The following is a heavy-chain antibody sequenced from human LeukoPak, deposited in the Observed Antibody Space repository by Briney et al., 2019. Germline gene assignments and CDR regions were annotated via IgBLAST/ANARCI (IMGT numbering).Heavy chain of an antibody. V-gene: IGHV1-2*02. Sequence: ASVKVSCKASGYTLTGYYMHWVRQAPGQGLEWMGWINPNSGGTNYAQKFQGRVTMTRDTSISTAYMELSRLRSDDTAVYYCARDNMVVTAPAGGCCDYWGQGTLVTVSS. CDR3: ARDNMVVTAPAGGCCDY. D-gene: IGHD2-21*02. CDR2: INPNSGGT. J-gene: IGHJ4*02. CDR1: GYTLTGYY.